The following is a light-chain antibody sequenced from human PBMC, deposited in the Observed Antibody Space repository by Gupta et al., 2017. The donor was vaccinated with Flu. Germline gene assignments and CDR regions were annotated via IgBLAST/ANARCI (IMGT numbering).Light chain of an antibody. CDR2: DVN. CDR1: SNDVGSYNY. Sequence: QSALTQPRSVSWSPGHSVTISCTGTSNDVGSYNYISWYQLHPGEVPKLVLYDVNKRPSGVPDRISGCKSGNTASLTISGLQTADEAEDYCGSYEGTHTSVFGGGTKLTVL. J-gene: IGLJ2*01. V-gene: IGLV2-11*01. CDR3: GSYEGTHTSV.